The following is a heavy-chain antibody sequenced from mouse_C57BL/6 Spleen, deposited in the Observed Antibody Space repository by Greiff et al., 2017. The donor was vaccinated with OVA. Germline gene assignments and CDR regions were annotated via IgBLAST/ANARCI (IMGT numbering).Heavy chain of an antibody. CDR3: ARSEDSSGPPFAY. V-gene: IGHV1-69*01. Sequence: QVQLQQPGAELVMPGASVKLSCKASGYTFTSYWMHWVKQRPGQGLEWIGELDPSDSYTNYNQKFKGKSTLTVDKSSSTAYMQLSSLTSEDSAVYYCARSEDSSGPPFAYWGQGTLVTVSA. J-gene: IGHJ3*01. CDR2: LDPSDSYT. CDR1: GYTFTSYW. D-gene: IGHD3-2*02.